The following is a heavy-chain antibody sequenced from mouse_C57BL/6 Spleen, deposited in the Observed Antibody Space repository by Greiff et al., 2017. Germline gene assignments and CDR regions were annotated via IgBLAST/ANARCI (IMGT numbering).Heavy chain of an antibody. J-gene: IGHJ3*01. D-gene: IGHD1-1*01. V-gene: IGHV1-67*01. CDR3: ARHRFITTVVPFAY. CDR1: GYTFTDYA. CDR2: ISTYYGDA. Sequence: VQLQQSGPELVRPGVSVKISCKGSGYTFTDYALHWVKPSHSKSLDWIGVISTYYGDASYNQKFKDKATMTVDKSSSTAYMELARLTSEDSSVYYCARHRFITTVVPFAYWGQGTRVTVSA.